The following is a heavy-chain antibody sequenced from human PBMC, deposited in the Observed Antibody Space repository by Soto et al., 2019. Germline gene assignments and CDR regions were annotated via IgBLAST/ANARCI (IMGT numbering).Heavy chain of an antibody. V-gene: IGHV4-34*01. D-gene: IGHD3-3*01. J-gene: IGHJ6*02. Sequence: SETLSLTCAVYGGSFSGYYWSWIRQPPGKGLEWIGEINHSGSTNYNPSLKSRVTISVDTSKNQFSLKLSSVTAADTAVYYCAREVTTYYYGMDVWGQGTTVTVSS. CDR1: GGSFSGYY. CDR2: INHSGST. CDR3: AREVTTYYYGMDV.